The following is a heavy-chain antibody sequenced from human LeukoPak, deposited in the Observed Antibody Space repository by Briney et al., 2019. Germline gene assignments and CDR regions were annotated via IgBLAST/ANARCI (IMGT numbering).Heavy chain of an antibody. CDR2: NYPGDSDT. D-gene: IGHD5-18*01. CDR1: GLSLSRYW. V-gene: IGHV5-51*01. Sequence: GEFLKIFRRGFGLSLSRYWIGWGRPKPREGPEGGGNNYPGDSDTRYSPSFQGQVTISADKSISTAYLQWSSLKASDTAMCYCAISGWIHLAWYFDYWGQGTLVTVSS. CDR3: AISGWIHLAWYFDY. J-gene: IGHJ4*02.